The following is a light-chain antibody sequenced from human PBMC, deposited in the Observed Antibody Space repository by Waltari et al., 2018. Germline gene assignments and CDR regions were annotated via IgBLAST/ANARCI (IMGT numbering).Light chain of an antibody. V-gene: IGLV2-23*01. Sequence: QPALPQPASASGSPGQPSTMSCTGAGADLARYNLASWYQPPPAQAPKLMTYEAVKRPSGVAHRFSGAKSGTTASLISSGLQADDEADYYCCSYTGSSTSYGCGSGTKVTVL. CDR3: CSYTGSSTSYG. J-gene: IGLJ1*01. CDR1: GADLARYNL. CDR2: EAV.